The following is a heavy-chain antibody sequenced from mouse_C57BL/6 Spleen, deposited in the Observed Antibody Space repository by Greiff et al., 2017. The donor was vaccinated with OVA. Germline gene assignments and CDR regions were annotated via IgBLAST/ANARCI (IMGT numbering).Heavy chain of an antibody. CDR3: ARFIVITTVVATGGYYFDY. Sequence: QVQLQQSGAELARPGASVKLSCKASGYTFTSYGISWVKQRTGQGLEWIGEIYPRSGNTYYNEKFKGKATLTADKSSRTAYMELRSLTSEDSAVYFCARFIVITTVVATGGYYFDYWGQGTTLTVSS. CDR2: IYPRSGNT. D-gene: IGHD1-1*01. CDR1: GYTFTSYG. V-gene: IGHV1-81*01. J-gene: IGHJ2*01.